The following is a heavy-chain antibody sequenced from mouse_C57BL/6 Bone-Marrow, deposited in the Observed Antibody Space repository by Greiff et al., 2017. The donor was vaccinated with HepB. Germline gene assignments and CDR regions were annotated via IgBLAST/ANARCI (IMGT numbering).Heavy chain of an antibody. CDR3: AREGWLPPWFAY. V-gene: IGHV1-69*01. D-gene: IGHD2-3*01. J-gene: IGHJ3*01. CDR2: IDPSDSYT. Sequence: QVQLKQPGAELVMPGASVKLSCKASGYTFTSYWMHWVKQRPGQGLEWIGEIDPSDSYTNYNQKFKGKSTLTVDKSSSTAYMQLSSLTSEDSAVYYCAREGWLPPWFAYWGQGTLVTVSA. CDR1: GYTFTSYW.